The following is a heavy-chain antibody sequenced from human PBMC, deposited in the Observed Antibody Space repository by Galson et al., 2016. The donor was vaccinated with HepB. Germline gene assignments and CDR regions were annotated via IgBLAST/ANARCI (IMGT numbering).Heavy chain of an antibody. CDR2: IYPGHPDP. V-gene: IGHV5-51*01. J-gene: IGHJ4*02. CDR3: ARGQGYSYGHYEY. D-gene: IGHD5-18*01. CDR1: EYSFDTYY. Sequence: QSGAEVKKPGESLKISCKASEYSFDTYYIGWVRQMPGKGLEWMGIIYPGHPDPRYSPSFQGQVIISADKSLSTAYLQWSGLKASDTAMYYCARGQGYSYGHYEYWGQGTLVTVSS.